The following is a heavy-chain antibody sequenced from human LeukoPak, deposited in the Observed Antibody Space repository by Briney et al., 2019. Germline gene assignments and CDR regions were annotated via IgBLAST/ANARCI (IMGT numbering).Heavy chain of an antibody. CDR1: GFTFSSYA. D-gene: IGHD6-13*01. Sequence: GGSLRLSCAASGFTFSSYAMSWVRQAPGKGLEWVSAISGSGGSTYYADSVKGRFTISRDNSKNTLYLQMNSLRAEDTAVYYCAKSGDSSSWYLYYFDYWGQGTLVTVS. J-gene: IGHJ4*02. V-gene: IGHV3-23*01. CDR2: ISGSGGST. CDR3: AKSGDSSSWYLYYFDY.